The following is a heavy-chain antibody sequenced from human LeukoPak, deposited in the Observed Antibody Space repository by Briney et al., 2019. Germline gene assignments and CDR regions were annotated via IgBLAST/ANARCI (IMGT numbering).Heavy chain of an antibody. Sequence: GGSLRLSCAASGFTVSSNYMSWVRQAPGKGLEWVSVLYSGGSTYYADSVKGRFTISRDNSKNTLYLQMNSLRAEDTAVYYCASKPSYSSSWYYYYYGMDVWGQGTTVTVS. V-gene: IGHV3-53*01. D-gene: IGHD6-13*01. CDR2: LYSGGST. CDR3: ASKPSYSSSWYYYYYGMDV. J-gene: IGHJ6*02. CDR1: GFTVSSNY.